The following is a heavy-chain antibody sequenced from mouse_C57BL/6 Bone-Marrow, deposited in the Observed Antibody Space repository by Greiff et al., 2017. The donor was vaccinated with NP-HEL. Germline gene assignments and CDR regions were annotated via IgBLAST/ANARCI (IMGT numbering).Heavy chain of an antibody. Sequence: KPGHGLEWIGEILPGSGSTNYNEKFKGKATFTADTSSNTAYMQLSSLTTEDSAIYYCARSGTAQAYYFDYWGQGTTLTVSS. D-gene: IGHD3-1*01. CDR3: ARSGTAQAYYFDY. CDR2: ILPGSGST. J-gene: IGHJ2*01. V-gene: IGHV1-9*01.